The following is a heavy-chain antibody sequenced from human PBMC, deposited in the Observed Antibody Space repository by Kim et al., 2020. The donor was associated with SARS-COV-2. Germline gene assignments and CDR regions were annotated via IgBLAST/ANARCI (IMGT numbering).Heavy chain of an antibody. Sequence: SETLSLTCGVYGGSFSGYSWSWIRQPPGKGLEWIGEINFSGSTNYNPSLKSRVIMSVDTSKNQFSLRLTSVTAADTAVYYCARGHKRSFTIFGVMTTTGWCDPWGQGTLVTVSS. V-gene: IGHV4-34*01. J-gene: IGHJ5*02. CDR3: ARGHKRSFTIFGVMTTTGWCDP. D-gene: IGHD3-3*01. CDR1: GGSFSGYS. CDR2: INFSGST.